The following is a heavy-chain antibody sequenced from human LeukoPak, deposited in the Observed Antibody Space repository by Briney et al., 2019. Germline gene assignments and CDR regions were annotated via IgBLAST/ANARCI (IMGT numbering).Heavy chain of an antibody. Sequence: GGSLRLSCVASGVTLSNYAMSWARQAPGKGLEWVSGISSSGSGGNTYYADSVKGRFTISRDSSRNTLFLHMNTLRAEDTAIYYCAKDRSVGASFRYLELWGRGTLVTVSS. CDR1: GVTLSNYA. J-gene: IGHJ2*01. CDR3: AKDRSVGASFRYLEL. D-gene: IGHD1-26*01. CDR2: ISSSGSGGNT. V-gene: IGHV3-23*01.